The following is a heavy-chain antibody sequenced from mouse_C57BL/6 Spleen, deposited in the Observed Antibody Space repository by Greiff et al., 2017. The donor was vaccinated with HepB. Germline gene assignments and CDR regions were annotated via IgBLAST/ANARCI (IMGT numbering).Heavy chain of an antibody. CDR2: IDPENGDT. CDR3: TTRGIYYYGSSPFAY. V-gene: IGHV14-4*01. D-gene: IGHD1-1*01. J-gene: IGHJ3*01. Sequence: EVKLVESGAELVRPGASVKLSCTASGFNIKDDYMHWVKQRPEQGLEWIGWIDPENGDTEYASKFQGKATITADTSSNTAYLQLSSLTSEDTAVYYCTTRGIYYYGSSPFAYWGQGTLVTVSA. CDR1: GFNIKDDY.